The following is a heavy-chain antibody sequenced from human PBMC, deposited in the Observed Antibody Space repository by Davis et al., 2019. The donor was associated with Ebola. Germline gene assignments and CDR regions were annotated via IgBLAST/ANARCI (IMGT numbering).Heavy chain of an antibody. CDR2: ISYDGSNK. V-gene: IGHV3-30-3*01. D-gene: IGHD5-18*01. CDR3: AGEFADTAMGYYYYMDV. CDR1: GFTFSSYA. Sequence: GESLKISCAASGFTFSSYAMHWVRQAPGKGLEWVAVISYDGSNKYYADSVKGRFTISRDNSKNTLYLQMNSLRAEDTAVYYCAGEFADTAMGYYYYMDVWGKGTTVTVSS. J-gene: IGHJ6*03.